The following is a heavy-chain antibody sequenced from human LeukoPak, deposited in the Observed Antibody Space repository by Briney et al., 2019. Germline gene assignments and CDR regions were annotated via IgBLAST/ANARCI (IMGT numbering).Heavy chain of an antibody. J-gene: IGHJ4*02. CDR1: GGSISSGGYY. CDR2: IYYSGST. V-gene: IGHV4-30-4*01. Sequence: SETLSLTCTVSGGSISSGGYYWSWIRQPPGKGLEWIGYIYYSGSTYYNPSLKSRVTISVDTSKNQFSLKLSSVTAADTAVYYCAREVYDSSGYYYSDNWGQGTLVTVSS. CDR3: AREVYDSSGYYYSDN. D-gene: IGHD3-22*01.